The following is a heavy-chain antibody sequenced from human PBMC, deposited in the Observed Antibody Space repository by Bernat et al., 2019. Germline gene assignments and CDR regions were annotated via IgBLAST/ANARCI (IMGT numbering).Heavy chain of an antibody. Sequence: QLQLQESGPGLVKPSETLSLTCTVSGGSISSSSYYWGWIRQPPGKGLEWIGSIYYSGSTYYNPSLKSRVTISVDTSKNQFSLKLSSVTAADTAVYYCARNEGVVPAAFDYWGQGTLVTVSS. CDR1: GGSISSSSYY. CDR3: ARNEGVVPAAFDY. D-gene: IGHD2-2*01. V-gene: IGHV4-39*01. CDR2: IYYSGST. J-gene: IGHJ4*02.